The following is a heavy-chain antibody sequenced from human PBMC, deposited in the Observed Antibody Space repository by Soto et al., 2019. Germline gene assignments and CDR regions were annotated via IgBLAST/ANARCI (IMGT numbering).Heavy chain of an antibody. CDR3: ENRPIYTGATDY. CDR2: ITSAGAT. D-gene: IGHD3-16*01. CDR1: ESAFRGYG. V-gene: IGHV3-23*01. Sequence: PGGSLRLSCAASESAFRGYGMSWVRQAPGKGLEWVSCITSAGATYYADSVKGRFSIFRDTSRNTLFLQMNNLRAEDTAIYYCENRPIYTGATDYGGKEPRVTV. J-gene: IGHJ4*02.